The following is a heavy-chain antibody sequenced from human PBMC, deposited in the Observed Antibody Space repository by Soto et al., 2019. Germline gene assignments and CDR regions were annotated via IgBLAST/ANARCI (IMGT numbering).Heavy chain of an antibody. CDR2: INSDGSST. D-gene: IGHD2-2*02. J-gene: IGHJ5*02. V-gene: IGHV3-74*01. CDR3: ARDLHTYNWFDP. Sequence: GSLRLSCAASVFTFSSYWMHWVRQAPGKGLVWVSRINSDGSSTSYADSVKGRFTISRDNAKNTLYLQMNSLRAEDTAVYYCARDLHTYNWFDPWGQGTLVTAPQ. CDR1: VFTFSSYW.